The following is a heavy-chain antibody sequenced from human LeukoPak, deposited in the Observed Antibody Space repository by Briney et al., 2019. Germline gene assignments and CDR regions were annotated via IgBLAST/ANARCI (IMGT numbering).Heavy chain of an antibody. V-gene: IGHV4-39*02. J-gene: IGHJ4*02. D-gene: IGHD6-25*01. CDR3: ARSSGTGTFSY. Sequence: PSETLSLTCTVSGDSLSRSTYYWAWLRQPPGTGREWIGSVYYGRSPYFNPSLDRRATISVDTSKNHFSLKMSSVTAADTAVYYCARSSGTGTFSYWGQGTLVTVSS. CDR2: VYYGRSP. CDR1: GDSLSRSTYY.